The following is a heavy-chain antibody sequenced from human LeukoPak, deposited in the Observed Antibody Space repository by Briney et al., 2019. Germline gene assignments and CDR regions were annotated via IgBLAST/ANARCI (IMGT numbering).Heavy chain of an antibody. CDR3: AKGPTYYYGSGNYFSDY. V-gene: IGHV3-23*01. D-gene: IGHD3-10*01. J-gene: IGHJ4*02. CDR2: ISGSGGST. Sequence: PGGSLRLSCAAPGFSFSSYAMSWVRQAPGKGLEWVSAISGSGGSTYYADSVKGRFTISRDNPKNTLYLQMNSLRAEDTAVYYCAKGPTYYYGSGNYFSDYWGQGTLVTVSS. CDR1: GFSFSSYA.